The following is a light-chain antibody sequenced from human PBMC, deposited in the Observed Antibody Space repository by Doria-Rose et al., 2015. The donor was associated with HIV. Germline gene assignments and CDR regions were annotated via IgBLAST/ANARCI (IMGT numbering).Light chain of an antibody. CDR3: CSYASSSTPL. V-gene: IGLV2-14*03. J-gene: IGLJ2*01. CDR1: TSDVGAYKY. Sequence: ALTEPASVSWSTGQSITISCTGTTSDVGAYKYVSWYQQHPGKAPKFIIYDVNKRPSGVSNRVSGSKSGNTASLTISGLQAEDEANYYCCSYASSSTPLFGGGTKLAV. CDR2: DVN.